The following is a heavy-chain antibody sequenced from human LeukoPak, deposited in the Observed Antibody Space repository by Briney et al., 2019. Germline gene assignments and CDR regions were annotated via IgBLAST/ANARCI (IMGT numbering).Heavy chain of an antibody. CDR3: ARGRVGASSFDY. J-gene: IGHJ4*02. CDR2: INPNSGST. V-gene: IGHV1-2*02. CDR1: GYTFTGCY. Sequence: ASVKVSCKASGYTFTGCYMHWVRQAPGQGLEWMGWINPNSGSTNYAQEFQGRVTMTRDTFQGRVTMTRDTSVSTVYMELSRLRSDDTAVYYCARGRVGASSFDYWGQGTLVTVSS. D-gene: IGHD1-26*01.